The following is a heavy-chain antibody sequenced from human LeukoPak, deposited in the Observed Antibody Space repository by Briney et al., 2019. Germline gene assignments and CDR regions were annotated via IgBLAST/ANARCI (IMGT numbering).Heavy chain of an antibody. CDR2: ISFDGSNK. V-gene: IGHV3-30-3*01. D-gene: IGHD2-2*01. Sequence: PGGSLRLSCAASGFTLSNYAMSWVRQAPGKGLEWVAIISFDGSNKYYADSVKGRFTISRDNSKNTLYLQMNSLRAEDTAVYYCARDCSSTTCYSNPYHFYGMDIWGQGTTVTVSS. CDR1: GFTLSNYA. J-gene: IGHJ6*02. CDR3: ARDCSSTTCYSNPYHFYGMDI.